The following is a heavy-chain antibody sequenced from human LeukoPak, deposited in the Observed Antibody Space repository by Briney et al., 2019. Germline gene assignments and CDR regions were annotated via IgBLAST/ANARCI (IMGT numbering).Heavy chain of an antibody. D-gene: IGHD2-21*01. Sequence: SQTLSVTCTVSGGSISSGSYYWSWIRQPAGKGLEWIGRIYTSGSTNYNPSLKSRVTISVDRSKNQFSLKLSSVTAADTAVYYCAGLVVIAGDDAFDIWGQGTMVTVSS. CDR1: GGSISSGSYY. CDR3: AGLVVIAGDDAFDI. J-gene: IGHJ3*02. V-gene: IGHV4-61*02. CDR2: IYTSGST.